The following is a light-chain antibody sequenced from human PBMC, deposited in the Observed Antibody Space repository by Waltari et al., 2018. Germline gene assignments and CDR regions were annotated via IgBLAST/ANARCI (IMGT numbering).Light chain of an antibody. CDR3: QQYNIYPRT. Sequence: DIHMTQSPSTLSASVGDRVTITCRASQSFSSWLAWYQQKPGKAPKLLIYQASRLQTGVTSRFSGSESGTEATLTINNLQPDDFSTYYCQQYNIYPRTYGQGTKVEIK. CDR2: QAS. V-gene: IGKV1-5*03. J-gene: IGKJ1*01. CDR1: QSFSSW.